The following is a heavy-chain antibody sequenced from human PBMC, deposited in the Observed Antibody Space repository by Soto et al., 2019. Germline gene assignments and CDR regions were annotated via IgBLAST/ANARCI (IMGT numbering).Heavy chain of an antibody. D-gene: IGHD3-3*01. CDR1: GFTFSSYG. CDR3: ARSEYYDFWSGFDY. Sequence: GGSLRLSCAASGFTFSSYGMHWVRQAPGKGLEWVAVIWYDGSNKYYADSVKGRFTISRDNSKNTLYLQMNSLRAEDTAVYYCARSEYYDFWSGFDYWGQGTLVTV. J-gene: IGHJ4*02. V-gene: IGHV3-33*01. CDR2: IWYDGSNK.